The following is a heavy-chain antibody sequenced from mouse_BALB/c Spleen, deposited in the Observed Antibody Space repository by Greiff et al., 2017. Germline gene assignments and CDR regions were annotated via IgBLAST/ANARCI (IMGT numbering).Heavy chain of an antibody. V-gene: IGHV5-6*01. J-gene: IGHJ3*01. Sequence: EVKVVESGGDLVKPGGSLKLSCAASGFTFSSYGMSWVRQTPDKRLEWVATISSGGSYTYYPDSVKGRFTISRDNAKNTLYLQMSSLKSEDTAMYYCARGGDGNPFAYWGQGTLVTVSA. CDR1: GFTFSSYG. CDR3: ARGGDGNPFAY. D-gene: IGHD2-1*01. CDR2: ISSGGSYT.